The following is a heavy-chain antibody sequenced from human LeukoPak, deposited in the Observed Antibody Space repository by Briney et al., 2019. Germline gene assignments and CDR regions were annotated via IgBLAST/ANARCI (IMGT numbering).Heavy chain of an antibody. Sequence: SEILSLTCTVSGGSISSYYWSWIRQPPGKGLEWIGYIYYSGSTNYNPSLKSRVTISVDTSKNQFSLKLSSVTAADTAVYYCARDRAAAGFGYWGQGTLVTVSS. V-gene: IGHV4-59*01. CDR3: ARDRAAAGFGY. CDR2: IYYSGST. CDR1: GGSISSYY. J-gene: IGHJ4*02. D-gene: IGHD6-13*01.